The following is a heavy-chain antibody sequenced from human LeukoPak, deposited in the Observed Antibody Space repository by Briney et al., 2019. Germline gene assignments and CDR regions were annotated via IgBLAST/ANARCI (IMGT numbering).Heavy chain of an antibody. J-gene: IGHJ4*02. CDR1: GYTFIGHY. V-gene: IGHV1-2*02. CDR3: AREAELVLVLDY. D-gene: IGHD1-7*01. CDR2: IKPNSGAT. Sequence: ASVKVSCKASGYTFIGHYIHWVRQAPGQGLEWMGWIKPNSGATNYAQKFQGRVTMTRDTSISTAYMELSRLRSDDTAVYYCAREAELVLVLDYWGQGTLVTVSS.